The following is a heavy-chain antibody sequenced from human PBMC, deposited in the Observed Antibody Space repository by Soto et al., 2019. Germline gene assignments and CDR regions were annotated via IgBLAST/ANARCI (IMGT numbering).Heavy chain of an antibody. J-gene: IGHJ6*02. D-gene: IGHD4-17*01. CDR3: ARGPYGDYGYYYYGMDV. CDR2: INHSGST. V-gene: IGHV4-34*01. Sequence: PSETLSLTCAVYGGSFSGYYWCWIRQPPGKGLEWIGEINHSGSTNYNPSLKSRVTISVDTSKNQFSLKLSSVTAADTAVYYCARGPYGDYGYYYYGMDVWGQGTTVTVSS. CDR1: GGSFSGYY.